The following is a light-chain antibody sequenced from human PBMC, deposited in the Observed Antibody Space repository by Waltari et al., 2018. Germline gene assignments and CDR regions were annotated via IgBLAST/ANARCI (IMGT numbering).Light chain of an antibody. CDR1: ESVSSN. V-gene: IGKV3-15*01. CDR2: GAS. CDR3: QQYTDWPPTWT. Sequence: EIVMTQSPDTLSVSPGERATLSCSASESVSSNLAWYQQKPGQAPRPLILGASTRATGIPARFSGSGSGTEFTLTISSLQSEDLAIYYCQQYTDWPPTWTFGQGTKVEI. J-gene: IGKJ1*01.